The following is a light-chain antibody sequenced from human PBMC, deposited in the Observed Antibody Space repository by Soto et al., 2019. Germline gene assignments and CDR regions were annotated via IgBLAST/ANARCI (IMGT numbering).Light chain of an antibody. J-gene: IGKJ3*01. CDR2: AAS. V-gene: IGKV1-39*01. CDR1: QSIRSS. CDR3: QQSYSTPFT. Sequence: DIKMTQSPSSLSVSVGESVTITCRTSQSIRSSLNWYQQKPGQAPNLLIYAASRLQSGVPSRFSGSGSGTDFTLTISSLQPADFATYYCQQSYSTPFTFGPGTKVDIK.